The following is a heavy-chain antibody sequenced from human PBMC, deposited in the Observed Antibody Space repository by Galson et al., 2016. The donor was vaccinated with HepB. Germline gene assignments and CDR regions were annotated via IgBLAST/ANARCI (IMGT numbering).Heavy chain of an antibody. D-gene: IGHD3-22*01. V-gene: IGHV1-24*01. J-gene: IGHJ6*02. CDR2: FDPEDGET. CDR1: GHTLTELS. Sequence: SVKVSCKVSGHTLTELSIHWVRQAPRKGLEWMGGFDPEDGETFYAQKFQGRVTMTEDTSTDTAYMELSSLRSEDTAVYYCAAAKYYYDSSGYWKYYYYGMDVWGQGTTVTVSS. CDR3: AAAKYYYDSSGYWKYYYYGMDV.